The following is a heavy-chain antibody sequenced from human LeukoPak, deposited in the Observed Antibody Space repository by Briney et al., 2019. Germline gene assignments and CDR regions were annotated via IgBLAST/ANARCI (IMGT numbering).Heavy chain of an antibody. V-gene: IGHV4-61*01. CDR1: GGSVSSGSYY. D-gene: IGHD2-15*01. J-gene: IGHJ5*02. Sequence: SETLSLTCTVSGGSVSSGSYYWSWIRQPPGKGLEWIGYIYYSGSTNYNPSLKSRVTISVDTSKNQFSLKLSSVTAADTAVYYCARGPDIVVVVAANPDIYCWFDPWGQGTLVTVSS. CDR3: ARGPDIVVVVAANPDIYCWFDP. CDR2: IYYSGST.